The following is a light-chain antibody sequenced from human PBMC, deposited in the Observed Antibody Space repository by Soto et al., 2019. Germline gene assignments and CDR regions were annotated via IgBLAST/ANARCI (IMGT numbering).Light chain of an antibody. CDR2: EVS. CDR1: SSDVGAYDY. V-gene: IGLV2-14*01. CDR3: SSYTSSSTRV. Sequence: QSALAQPASVSGSPGQSITISCTGTSSDVGAYDYVSWCQQHPGKVPKLMIYEVSNRPSGVSNRFSGSKSGNTASLTISGLQAADEADYYCSSYTSSSTRVFGTGTKVTAL. J-gene: IGLJ1*01.